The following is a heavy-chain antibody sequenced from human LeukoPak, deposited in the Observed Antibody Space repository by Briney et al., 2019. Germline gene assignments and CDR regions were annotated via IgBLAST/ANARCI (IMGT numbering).Heavy chain of an antibody. CDR2: IWHDGSHK. CDR3: AREIFGSGIYPDC. V-gene: IGHV3-33*01. Sequence: GGSLRLSCEASGFAFNTYAMHWVRQAPGQGLEWVALIWHDGSHKFYSNSVRGQFTISRDNSKNTVSLQMNNLRLEDTAVYYCAREIFGSGIYPDCWGQGTLVTAST. J-gene: IGHJ4*02. CDR1: GFAFNTYA. D-gene: IGHD3-10*01.